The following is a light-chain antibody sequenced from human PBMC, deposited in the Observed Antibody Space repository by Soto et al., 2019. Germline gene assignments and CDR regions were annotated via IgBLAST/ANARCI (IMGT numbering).Light chain of an antibody. CDR2: EVN. CDR3: SSYSDSDTKV. V-gene: IGLV2-14*03. Sequence: QSALTQPASVSGSPGQSITISCGGTSSDVGAYIYVSWYQQYPGEAPKLIIYEVNNRPSGVSGRFSGSKSDTTAYLTISGLQAEDEADYYCSSYSDSDTKVFGTGTKVTVL. CDR1: SSDVGAYIY. J-gene: IGLJ1*01.